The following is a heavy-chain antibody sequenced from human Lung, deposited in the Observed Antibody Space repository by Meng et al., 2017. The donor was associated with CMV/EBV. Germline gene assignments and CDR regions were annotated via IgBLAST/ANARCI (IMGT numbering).Heavy chain of an antibody. V-gene: IGHV3-74*01. CDR3: ASSEYSNRFDF. Sequence: SCAVTGVTFRNYYMHWVRQAPGKGLVWVSRINSDGSSTHYADSVKGRFSISRDNAKNTLHLQVNRLRAEDTAVYYCASSEYSNRFDFWGRGTLVTVSS. CDR1: GVTFRNYY. J-gene: IGHJ4*02. CDR2: INSDGSST. D-gene: IGHD4-11*01.